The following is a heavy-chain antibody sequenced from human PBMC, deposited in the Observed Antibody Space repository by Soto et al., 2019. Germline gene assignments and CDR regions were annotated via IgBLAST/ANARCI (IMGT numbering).Heavy chain of an antibody. CDR3: ARQGFGPLHGLVDV. CDR2: VNHSWGS. Sequence: QVQLQESGPGLVKPSETLSLSCTVSGGSISSYYWSWFRQSPGKRMEWIGYVNHSWGSSYNPSLQSRVAISLDTSKSQFSLTVTSVTATDTAVYYCARQGFGPLHGLVDVWGQGTTVTVSS. V-gene: IGHV4-59*08. D-gene: IGHD3-10*01. CDR1: GGSISSYY. J-gene: IGHJ6*02.